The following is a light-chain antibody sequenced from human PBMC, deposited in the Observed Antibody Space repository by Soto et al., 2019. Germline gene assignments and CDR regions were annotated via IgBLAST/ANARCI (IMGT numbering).Light chain of an antibody. J-gene: IGKJ2*01. Sequence: DVVMTQSPLFLPVTLGQPASISCSSSQSLVSMDGNTYFHRFQQRPGHAPRRLIYKVSNRDSGVPAGGSGGWSGTDFTMKISRVEAEDVGIYCCKQGTDSASPFGQGNKLEIK. V-gene: IGKV2-30*01. CDR1: QSLVSMDGNTY. CDR3: KQGTDSASP. CDR2: KVS.